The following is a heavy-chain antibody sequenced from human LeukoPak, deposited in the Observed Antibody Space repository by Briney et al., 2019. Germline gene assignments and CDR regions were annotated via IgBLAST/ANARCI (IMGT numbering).Heavy chain of an antibody. CDR2: IYSGGST. V-gene: IGHV3-66*02. CDR1: GFTVSSNY. D-gene: IGHD1-26*01. J-gene: IGHJ4*02. CDR3: ARETIGGSYGY. Sequence: GGSLRLSCAASGFTVSSNYMSWVRQAPGKGLEWVSVIYSGGSTYYADSVKGRFIISRDNYKNTLYLQMNSLRAEDTAVYYCARETIGGSYGYWGQGTLVTVSS.